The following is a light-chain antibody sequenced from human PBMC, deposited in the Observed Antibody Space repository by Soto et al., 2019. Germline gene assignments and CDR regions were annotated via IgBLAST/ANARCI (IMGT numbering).Light chain of an antibody. CDR1: QSISSW. V-gene: IGKV1-5*01. J-gene: IGKJ2*01. Sequence: DIQMTQSPSTLSASVGDRVTITCRSSQSISSWVAWYQQKPGKAPKLLLYDASRLESGVPSWFGGSGSATEFTLTSSSLEPDDVASYYCQQYNSYLYTVGQGTKLEIK. CDR3: QQYNSYLYT. CDR2: DAS.